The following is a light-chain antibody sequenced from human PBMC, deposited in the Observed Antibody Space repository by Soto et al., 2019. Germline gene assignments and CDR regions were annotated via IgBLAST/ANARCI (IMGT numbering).Light chain of an antibody. CDR2: ETS. J-gene: IGKJ2*01. V-gene: IGKV3-20*01. CDR1: QSVNTNY. CDR3: QQYGSSPRYI. Sequence: ETVLTQSPGTLSLSPGERATLSCRASQSVNTNYLAWYQQKPGQAPRLLIYETSSRATGVPDRFSGSGSGTDFTLTISRLEPEDFAVYYCQQYGSSPRYIFGQGTKLEI.